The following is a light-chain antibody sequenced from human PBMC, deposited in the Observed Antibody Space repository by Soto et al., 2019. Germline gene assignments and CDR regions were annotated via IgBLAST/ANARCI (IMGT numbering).Light chain of an antibody. V-gene: IGKV3-15*01. CDR2: GAS. Sequence: EIVMTQSPATLSVSPGERATLSCRASQSVSSNLAWYQQKPGQAPRLLIYGASTRATGIPARFSGSGSGTDFTLTISSLQSVDCAVYYCQQYNNWPRTFGQGTKVEIK. CDR1: QSVSSN. CDR3: QQYNNWPRT. J-gene: IGKJ1*01.